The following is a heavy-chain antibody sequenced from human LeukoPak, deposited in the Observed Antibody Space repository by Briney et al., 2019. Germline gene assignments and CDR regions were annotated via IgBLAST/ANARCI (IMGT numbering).Heavy chain of an antibody. V-gene: IGHV3-74*01. Sequence: PGGSLRLSCAASGFTFSSYWMNWVRQAPGKGLVWVSRINTDGSSTSYADSVKGRFTISRDNAKNTLYLQMNSLRAEDTAVYYCARDTYDSSGYYYGPFDYWGQGTLVTVSS. CDR1: GFTFSSYW. D-gene: IGHD3-22*01. CDR2: INTDGSST. J-gene: IGHJ4*02. CDR3: ARDTYDSSGYYYGPFDY.